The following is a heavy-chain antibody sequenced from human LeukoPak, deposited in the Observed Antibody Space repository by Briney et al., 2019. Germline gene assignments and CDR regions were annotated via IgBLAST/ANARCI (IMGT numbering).Heavy chain of an antibody. Sequence: PSESLSLTCTVSVGSISSSHWWSWIRQPPGKGLEWIGSIYYSGSTYYNPSLKSRVTISVDTSKNQFSLKLNSVTATDTAVYYCARHYGPWGQGTLVTVSS. CDR2: IYYSGST. CDR3: ARHYGP. V-gene: IGHV4-39*01. J-gene: IGHJ4*02. CDR1: VGSISSSHW. D-gene: IGHD3-10*01.